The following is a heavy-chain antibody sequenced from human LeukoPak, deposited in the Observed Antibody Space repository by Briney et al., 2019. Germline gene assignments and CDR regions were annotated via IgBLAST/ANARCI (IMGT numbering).Heavy chain of an antibody. Sequence: ASVKVSCKASGYTFTSYGISWVRQAPGQGLEWMGGIIPIFGTANYAQKFQGRVTITADESTSTAYMELSSLRSEDTAVYYCARTEAPYDSSGYYEGAFDYWGQGALVTVSS. CDR2: IIPIFGTA. V-gene: IGHV1-69*13. CDR3: ARTEAPYDSSGYYEGAFDY. D-gene: IGHD3-22*01. CDR1: GYTFTSYG. J-gene: IGHJ4*02.